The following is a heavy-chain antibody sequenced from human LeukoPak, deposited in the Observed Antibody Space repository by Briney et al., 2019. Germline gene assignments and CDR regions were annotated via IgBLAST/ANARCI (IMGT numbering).Heavy chain of an antibody. CDR1: GGSFSGYY. CDR3: ATIEAVRFQY. J-gene: IGHJ4*02. CDR2: INHSGST. Sequence: SETLSLTCAVYGGSFSGYYWSWIRQPPGKGLEWIGEINHSGSTNYNPSLKSRVTISVDTSKNQFSLKLSSVTAADTAVYYCATIEAVRFQYWGQGTLVAVSS. V-gene: IGHV4-34*01. D-gene: IGHD3-3*01.